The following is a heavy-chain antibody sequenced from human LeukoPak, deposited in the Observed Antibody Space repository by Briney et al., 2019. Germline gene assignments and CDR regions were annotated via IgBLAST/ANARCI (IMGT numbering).Heavy chain of an antibody. J-gene: IGHJ4*02. Sequence: PSETLSLTCAVYGGSFSGYYWSWIRQPPGKGLEWIGEINHSGSTNYNPSLKSRVTISVDTSKNQFSLKLSSVTAADTAVYYCARETRGSWDYWGQGTLVTVSS. CDR2: INHSGST. V-gene: IGHV4-34*01. CDR1: GGSFSGYY. CDR3: ARETRGSWDY.